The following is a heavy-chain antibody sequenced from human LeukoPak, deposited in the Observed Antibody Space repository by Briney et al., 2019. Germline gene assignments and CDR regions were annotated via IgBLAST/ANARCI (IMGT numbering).Heavy chain of an antibody. CDR3: ASPKRGYFDY. CDR2: INHSGST. D-gene: IGHD3-10*01. CDR1: GGSFSGYY. J-gene: IGHJ4*02. Sequence: SETLSLTCAVYGGSFSGYYWSWIRQPPGKGLEWIGEINHSGSTNYNPSLKSRVTISVDTSKNQFSLKLSSVTAADTAVYYCASPKRGYFDYWGQGTLVIVSS. V-gene: IGHV4-34*01.